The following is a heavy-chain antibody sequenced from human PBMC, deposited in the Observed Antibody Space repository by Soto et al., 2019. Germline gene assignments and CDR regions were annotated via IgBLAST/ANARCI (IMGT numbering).Heavy chain of an antibody. CDR2: ISSDGGVT. CDR1: GFTFSSSV. V-gene: IGHV3-64*01. Sequence: GGSLRLSCAASGFTFSSSVLHWVRQGPGKGLEYVSAISSDGGVTYYANSVKGRFIISRDNSRNMLYLQMGSLRAEDMAVYYCARRGISSWYYDHWGRGALVTVSS. CDR3: ARRGISSWYYDH. D-gene: IGHD6-13*01. J-gene: IGHJ4*02.